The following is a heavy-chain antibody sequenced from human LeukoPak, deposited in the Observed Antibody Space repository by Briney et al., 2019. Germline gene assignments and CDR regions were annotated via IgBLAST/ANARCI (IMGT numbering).Heavy chain of an antibody. Sequence: GGSLRLSYAASGFTFSSYGMHWVRQAPGKGLEWVAVIWYGGSNKYYADSVKGRFTISRDNSKNTLYLQMNSLRAEDTAVYYCARSIVGYCSSTSCYDYYYYGMDVWGQGTTVTVSS. CDR3: ARSIVGYCSSTSCYDYYYYGMDV. V-gene: IGHV3-33*01. CDR1: GFTFSSYG. J-gene: IGHJ6*02. CDR2: IWYGGSNK. D-gene: IGHD2-2*01.